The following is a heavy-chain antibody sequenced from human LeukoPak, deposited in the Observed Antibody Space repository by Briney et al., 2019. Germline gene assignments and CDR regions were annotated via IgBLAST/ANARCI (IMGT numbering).Heavy chain of an antibody. CDR3: ANHKENYGDSCLDDY. D-gene: IGHD4-17*01. CDR2: ISGRGDST. V-gene: IGHV3-23*01. CDR1: RFTSSSYA. Sequence: GGSLRLSCAASRFTSSSYAMSWVRQAPGKGLEWVSSISGRGDSTYYADSVKGRFTISRDNSKNTLYLQLNSLRVGDTAVYFCANHKENYGDSCLDDYWGQGTLVTVSS. J-gene: IGHJ4*02.